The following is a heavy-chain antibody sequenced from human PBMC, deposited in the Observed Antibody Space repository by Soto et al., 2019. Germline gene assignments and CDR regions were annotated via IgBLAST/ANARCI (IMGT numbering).Heavy chain of an antibody. CDR1: GFTFSGSA. Sequence: PGGPLRLSCAASGFTFSGSAMHWVRQASGKGLEWVGRIRSKANSYATAYAASVKGRFTISRDDSKNTAYLQMNSLKTEDTAVYYCTSIINWYFDLWGRGTLVTVSS. V-gene: IGHV3-73*01. CDR2: IRSKANSYAT. J-gene: IGHJ2*01. CDR3: TSIINWYFDL.